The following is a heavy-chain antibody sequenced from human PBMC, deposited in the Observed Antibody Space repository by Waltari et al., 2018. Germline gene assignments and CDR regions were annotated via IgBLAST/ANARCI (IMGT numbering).Heavy chain of an antibody. J-gene: IGHJ4*02. Sequence: QVQLVQSGAEVKKPGASVKVSCKASGYTVTSYDINWVRQATGQGLEWMGWMTPNSGNTGYAQKFQGRVTMTRNTSISTAYMELSSLRSEDTAVYYCARGLLTPQQLVLPDYWGQGTLVTVSS. CDR3: ARGLLTPQQLVLPDY. CDR1: GYTVTSYD. D-gene: IGHD6-13*01. V-gene: IGHV1-8*01. CDR2: MTPNSGNT.